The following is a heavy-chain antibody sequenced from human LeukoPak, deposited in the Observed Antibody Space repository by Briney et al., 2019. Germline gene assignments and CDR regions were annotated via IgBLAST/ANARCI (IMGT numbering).Heavy chain of an antibody. V-gene: IGHV3-23*01. CDR1: GLVFGKYA. CDR2: ISDDSSFT. J-gene: IGHJ4*02. D-gene: IGHD5-12*01. CDR3: AKGRCSGPGCDSFDY. Sequence: GGSLRLSCAASGLVFGKYAMAWVRQAPGKGLECVSIISDDSSFTYYLDSVKGRSTIFRDNSKNTLYLHMNSLKAEDTAVYYCAKGRCSGPGCDSFDYWGQGALVTVSS.